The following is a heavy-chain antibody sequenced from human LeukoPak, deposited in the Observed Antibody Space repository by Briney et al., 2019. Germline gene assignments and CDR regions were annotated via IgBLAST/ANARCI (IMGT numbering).Heavy chain of an antibody. CDR1: GGSISPYY. V-gene: IGHV4-59*01. CDR3: ARGVYLAAAQYGY. J-gene: IGHJ4*02. D-gene: IGHD6-13*01. CDR2: IYYSGST. Sequence: SETLSLTCTVSGGSISPYYWSWIRQPPGKGLERIAYIYYSGSTNYNPSIKCRVTISVDTSKKQFSLKLSSVTAAETAVYYCARGVYLAAAQYGYWGQGTLVTVSS.